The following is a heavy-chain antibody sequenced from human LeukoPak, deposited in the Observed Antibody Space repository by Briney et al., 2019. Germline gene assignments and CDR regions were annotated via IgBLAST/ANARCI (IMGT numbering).Heavy chain of an antibody. CDR3: ARAGALSDFRRGFDY. Sequence: GGSLRLSCAASGFTFSSYAMSWVRQAPGKGLEWVSAISGSGGSTYYADSVKGRFTISRDNSKNTLYLQMNSLRAEDTAVYYCARAGALSDFRRGFDYWGQGTLVTVSS. V-gene: IGHV3-23*01. CDR1: GFTFSSYA. CDR2: ISGSGGST. J-gene: IGHJ4*02. D-gene: IGHD3-3*01.